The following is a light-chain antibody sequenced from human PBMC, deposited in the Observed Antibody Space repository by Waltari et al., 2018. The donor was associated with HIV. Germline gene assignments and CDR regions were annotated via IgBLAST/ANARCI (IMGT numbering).Light chain of an antibody. CDR2: EGS. Sequence: QSALTQPASVSGSPGQSITISCTGTNSDVGSYNLASWYQQHPGKAPKLMIYEGSKRPSGVSNRFSDSKSGNTASLTISGLQAEDEADYYCCSYAGSNTFVFGTGTKVTVL. CDR3: CSYAGSNTFV. J-gene: IGLJ1*01. CDR1: NSDVGSYNL. V-gene: IGLV2-23*03.